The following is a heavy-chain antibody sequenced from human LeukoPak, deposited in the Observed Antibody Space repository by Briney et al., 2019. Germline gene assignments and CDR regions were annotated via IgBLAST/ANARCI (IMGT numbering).Heavy chain of an antibody. J-gene: IGHJ4*02. CDR2: ISGSGDST. Sequence: GGSLRLSCAASGFTFSNYVMSWARQAPGKGLEWVSAISGSGDSTYYADSVKGRFTISRDNSRNTLYLQMNSLRAGDTAVYYCAKSFRSTSLDYWGQGTLVTVSS. CDR3: AKSFRSTSLDY. D-gene: IGHD2-2*01. V-gene: IGHV3-23*01. CDR1: GFTFSNYV.